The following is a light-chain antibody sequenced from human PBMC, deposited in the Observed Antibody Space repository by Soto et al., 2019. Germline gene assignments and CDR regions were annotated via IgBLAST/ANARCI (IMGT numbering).Light chain of an antibody. CDR1: QNVHIN. CDR3: QQYETWPRS. Sequence: TVMTQSPATLSVSPGDTATLSCRSSQNVHINLAWYQQKPGQAPTLLIYGVSARAPGVPARFSGTGSGTEFTLTIRNPQSEDFGVYYCQQYETWPRSFGQGTKVAIQ. J-gene: IGKJ2*03. CDR2: GVS. V-gene: IGKV3-15*01.